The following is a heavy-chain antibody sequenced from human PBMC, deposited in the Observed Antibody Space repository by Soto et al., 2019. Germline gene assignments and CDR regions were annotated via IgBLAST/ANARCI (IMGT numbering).Heavy chain of an antibody. D-gene: IGHD6-13*01. V-gene: IGHV3-23*01. CDR2: ISGSGGST. CDR3: AYSSTPFDY. CDR1: GFTFSSYA. Sequence: EVQLLESGGGLVQPGGSLRLSCAASGFTFSSYAMSWVRQAPGKGLEWVSAISGSGGSTYYADSVKGRFTISRDNSKNTLYLQLNSLSAEDTSVYYCAYSSTPFDYWGQGTLVTVSS. J-gene: IGHJ4*02.